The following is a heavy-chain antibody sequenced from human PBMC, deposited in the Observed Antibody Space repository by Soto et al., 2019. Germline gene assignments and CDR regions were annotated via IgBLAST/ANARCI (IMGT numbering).Heavy chain of an antibody. Sequence: GESLKISCNGSGYNFAVYWIAWVRQMPGKGLDFMGLIYPSDSDTRYRPSFQGQVTISADKSISSAYLQWGTLRASDTAMYYCARGGVATLRFDYWGHGTPDTVSS. V-gene: IGHV5-51*01. CDR3: ARGGVATLRFDY. CDR1: GYNFAVYW. J-gene: IGHJ4*01. CDR2: IYPSDSDT. D-gene: IGHD3-3*01.